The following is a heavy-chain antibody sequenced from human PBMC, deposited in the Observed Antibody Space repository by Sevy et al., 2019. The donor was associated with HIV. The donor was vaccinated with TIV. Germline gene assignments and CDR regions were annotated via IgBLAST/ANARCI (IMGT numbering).Heavy chain of an antibody. Sequence: SETLSLTCTVSGGSISSGDYYWSWIRQPPGKGLEWIGYIYYSGSTYYNPSLKSRVTISVDTSKSQFSLKLSSVTAADTAVYYCARVLIAVAGTGYFQHWGQGTLVTVSS. V-gene: IGHV4-30-4*01. CDR3: ARVLIAVAGTGYFQH. CDR1: GGSISSGDYY. CDR2: IYYSGST. J-gene: IGHJ1*01. D-gene: IGHD6-19*01.